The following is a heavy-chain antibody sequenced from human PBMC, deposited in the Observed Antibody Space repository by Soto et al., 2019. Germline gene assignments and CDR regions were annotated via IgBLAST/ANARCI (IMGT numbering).Heavy chain of an antibody. CDR3: VKALRYFGWLLDFDY. CDR2: ISSNGGST. D-gene: IGHD3-9*01. J-gene: IGHJ4*02. CDR1: GFTFSSYA. V-gene: IGHV3-64D*06. Sequence: PGGSLRLSCSASGFTFSSYAMHWVRQAPGKGLEYVSAISSNGGSTYYADSVKGRFTISRDNSKNTLYLQMSSLRAEDTAVYYCVKALRYFGWLLDFDYWGQGTLVTVSS.